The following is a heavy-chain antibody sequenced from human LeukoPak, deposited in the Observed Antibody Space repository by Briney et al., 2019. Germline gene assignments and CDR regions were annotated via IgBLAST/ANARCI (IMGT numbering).Heavy chain of an antibody. CDR1: GFTFSSYG. V-gene: IGHV3-30*18. CDR2: ISYDGNNE. CDR3: AKGTGMDV. Sequence: GGSLRLSCAGSGFTFSSYGMHWVRQAPGKGLEWVAVISYDGNNEYYADSVKGRFTISRDNSKNTLYLQMNSLRAEDTAVYYCAKGTGMDVWGKGTTVTVSS. J-gene: IGHJ6*04.